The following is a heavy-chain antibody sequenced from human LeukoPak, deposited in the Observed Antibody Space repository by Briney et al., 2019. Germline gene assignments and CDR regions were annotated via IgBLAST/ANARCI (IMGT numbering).Heavy chain of an antibody. J-gene: IGHJ4*02. D-gene: IGHD2-2*01. CDR3: ARICSSTDCLIPD. Sequence: PGGSLRLSCAASGFTFSRHWMHWVRQAPGKGLVWISRINSDASDTNYADFVKGRFTISRDNAKNTVYLQINSLRDEDTAVYCCARICSSTDCLIPDWGQGTLVTVSS. CDR1: GFTFSRHW. V-gene: IGHV3-74*01. CDR2: INSDASDT.